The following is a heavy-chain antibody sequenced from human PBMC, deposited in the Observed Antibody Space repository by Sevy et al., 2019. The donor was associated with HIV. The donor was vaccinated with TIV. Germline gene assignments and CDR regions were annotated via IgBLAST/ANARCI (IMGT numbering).Heavy chain of an antibody. CDR1: GFTFNTHA. CDR2: ISGPGYGT. V-gene: IGHV3-23*01. CDR3: AKELNPALESMLEVNLRSLKGFDV. J-gene: IGHJ3*01. Sequence: GESLKISCAASGFTFNTHAMNWVRQAPGKGLEWVSVISGPGYGTNYADSVKGRFTISRDNSKNTLFLQMNSLRDDDTAVYYCAKELNPALESMLEVNLRSLKGFDVWGQGTMVTVSS. D-gene: IGHD3-22*01.